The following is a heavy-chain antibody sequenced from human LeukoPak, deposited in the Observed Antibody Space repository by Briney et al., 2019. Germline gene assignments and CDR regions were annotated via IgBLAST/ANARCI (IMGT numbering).Heavy chain of an antibody. CDR3: ARIRWLRFADYYYGMDV. V-gene: IGHV4-34*01. Sequence: SETLSLTCAVYGGSSSGYYWSWIRQPPGKGLEWIGEINHSGSTNYNPSLKSRVTISVDTSKNQFSLKLSSVTAADTAVYYCARIRWLRFADYYYGMDVWGQGTTVTVSS. CDR2: INHSGST. J-gene: IGHJ6*02. D-gene: IGHD5-12*01. CDR1: GGSSSGYY.